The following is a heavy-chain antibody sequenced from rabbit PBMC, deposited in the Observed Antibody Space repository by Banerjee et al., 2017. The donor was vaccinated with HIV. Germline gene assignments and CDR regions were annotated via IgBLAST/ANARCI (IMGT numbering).Heavy chain of an antibody. Sequence: QEQLEESGGGLVKPEGSLTLTCTASGFSFSGNYYICWVRQAPGKGLEWIACVGAGSGDMTYYASWAKGPFTISKTSSTTVTLQMTSLTAADTATYFCARGISSSELNLWGQGTLVTVS. D-gene: IGHD1-1*01. CDR2: VGAGSGDMT. J-gene: IGHJ4*01. V-gene: IGHV1S45*01. CDR1: GFSFSGNYY. CDR3: ARGISSSELNL.